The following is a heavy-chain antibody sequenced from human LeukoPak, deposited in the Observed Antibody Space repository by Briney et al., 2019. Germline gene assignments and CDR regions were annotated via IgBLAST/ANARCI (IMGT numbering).Heavy chain of an antibody. V-gene: IGHV4-39*01. D-gene: IGHD1-26*01. Sequence: SETLSLTCTVSGGSISSSSYYWGWIRQPPGKGLEWIGSIYYSGSTYYNPSLKSRVIISVDTSKNQFSLKLSSVTAADTAVYYCARRGYSGSYGDDYWGQGTLVTVSS. CDR1: GGSISSSSYY. CDR2: IYYSGST. CDR3: ARRGYSGSYGDDY. J-gene: IGHJ4*02.